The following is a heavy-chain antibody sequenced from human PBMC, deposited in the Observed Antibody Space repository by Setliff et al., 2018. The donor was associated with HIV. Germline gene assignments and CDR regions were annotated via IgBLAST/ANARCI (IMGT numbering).Heavy chain of an antibody. CDR3: ARHRDPPGTSWIFYYYYMDL. D-gene: IGHD2-2*01. CDR1: GGSISSANW. Sequence: LSLTCAISGGSISSANWWTWVRQPPGKGPECIGETYHTGSTNYNPSLKSRVTISVDKSKNQFSLTLSSVTAADTGVYYCARHRDPPGTSWIFYYYYMDLWGGGTTVTVSS. CDR2: TYHTGST. V-gene: IGHV4-4*02. J-gene: IGHJ6*03.